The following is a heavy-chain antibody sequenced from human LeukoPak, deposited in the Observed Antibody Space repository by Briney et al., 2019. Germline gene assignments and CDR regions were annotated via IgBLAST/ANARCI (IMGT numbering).Heavy chain of an antibody. Sequence: ASVKVSCKASGYTFTSYDINWVRQATGQGLEWVGWMNPNSGNTGYAQKFQGRITMTRNTSISSAYMELSSLRSEDTAVYYCARGGRLRYFDWLASGRRSHDYYFDYWGQGTLVTVSS. CDR2: MNPNSGNT. V-gene: IGHV1-8*01. CDR1: GYTFTSYD. D-gene: IGHD3-9*01. J-gene: IGHJ4*02. CDR3: ARGGRLRYFDWLASGRRSHDYYFDY.